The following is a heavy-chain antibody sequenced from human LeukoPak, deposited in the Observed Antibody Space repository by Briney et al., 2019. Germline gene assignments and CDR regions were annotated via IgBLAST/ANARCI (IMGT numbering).Heavy chain of an antibody. CDR3: ARGKITAARLDYYYYYMDV. D-gene: IGHD6-6*01. CDR2: INHSGST. V-gene: IGHV4-34*01. Sequence: PSETLSLTCAVYGGSFSGYYWSWIRQPPGKGLEWIGEINHSGSTNYNPSLKSRVTISVDTSKNQFSLKLSSVTAADTAVYYCARGKITAARLDYYYYYMDVWGKGTTVTVSS. J-gene: IGHJ6*03. CDR1: GGSFSGYY.